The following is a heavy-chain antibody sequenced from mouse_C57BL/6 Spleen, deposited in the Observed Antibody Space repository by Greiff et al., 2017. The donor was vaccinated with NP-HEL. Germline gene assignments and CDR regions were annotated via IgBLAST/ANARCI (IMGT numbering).Heavy chain of an antibody. CDR1: GFTFSSYA. V-gene: IGHV5-4*03. Sequence: DVKLVESGGGLVKPGGSLKLSCAASGFTFSSYAMSWVRQTPEKRLEWVATISDGGSYTYYPDNVKGRFTISRDNAKNNLYLQMSHLKSEDTAMYYCARGRDDEVFAYWGQGTLVTVSA. D-gene: IGHD2-12*01. J-gene: IGHJ3*01. CDR3: ARGRDDEVFAY. CDR2: ISDGGSYT.